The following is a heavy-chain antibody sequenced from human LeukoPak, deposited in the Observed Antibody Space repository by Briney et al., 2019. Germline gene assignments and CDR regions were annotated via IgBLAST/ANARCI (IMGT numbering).Heavy chain of an antibody. CDR2: IYYSGST. Sequence: SETLSLTCTVSGGSISSYYWSWIRQPPGKGLEWIGYIYYSGSTNYNPSLKSRVTVSVDTSKNQFSLKLSSVTAADTAVYYCARDTGSGSYDYWGQGTLVTVSS. J-gene: IGHJ4*02. D-gene: IGHD3-10*01. CDR1: GGSISSYY. V-gene: IGHV4-59*01. CDR3: ARDTGSGSYDY.